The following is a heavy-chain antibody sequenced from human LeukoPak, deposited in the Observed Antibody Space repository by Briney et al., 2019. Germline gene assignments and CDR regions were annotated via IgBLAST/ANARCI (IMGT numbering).Heavy chain of an antibody. Sequence: TSETLSLTCTVSGGSISSYYWSWIRQPPGKGLEWIGYIYYSGSTNYNPSLKSRVTISVDTSKNQFSLKLSSVTAADTAVYYCARGAYSSSWYYFDYWGQGTLVTVSS. CDR2: IYYSGST. CDR3: ARGAYSSSWYYFDY. V-gene: IGHV4-59*01. CDR1: GGSISSYY. D-gene: IGHD6-13*01. J-gene: IGHJ4*02.